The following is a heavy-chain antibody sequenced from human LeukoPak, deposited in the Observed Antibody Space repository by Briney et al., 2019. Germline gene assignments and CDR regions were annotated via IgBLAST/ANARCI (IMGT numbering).Heavy chain of an antibody. V-gene: IGHV3-23*01. D-gene: IGHD3-3*01. CDR1: GFTFSSSA. Sequence: PGGSLRLSCAASGFTFSSSAMSWVRQAPGKGLEWVSSISGSGSGGSTYYADSVKGRFTISRDNSKNTLYLQMNSLRAEDTAVYYCARGGYYDFWSGYPGYWGQGTLVTVSS. J-gene: IGHJ4*02. CDR3: ARGGYYDFWSGYPGY. CDR2: ISGSGSGGST.